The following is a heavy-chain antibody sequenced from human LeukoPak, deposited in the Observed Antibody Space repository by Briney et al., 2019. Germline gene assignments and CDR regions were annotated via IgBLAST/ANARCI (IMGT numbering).Heavy chain of an antibody. J-gene: IGHJ4*02. D-gene: IGHD6-13*01. CDR3: ARTLYIAAVPGGFDY. CDR2: INPKNAGT. V-gene: IGHV1-2*02. Sequence: ASVKVSCKASGYTFTGHYMHWVRQAPGQGLEWMGWINPKNAGTNFAQRFQGRVTMTRDTSISTVYMELSRLRSDDTALYYCARTLYIAAVPGGFDYWGQGTLITVSS. CDR1: GYTFTGHY.